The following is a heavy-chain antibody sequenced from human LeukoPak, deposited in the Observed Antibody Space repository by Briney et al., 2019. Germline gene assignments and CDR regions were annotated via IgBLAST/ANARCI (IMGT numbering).Heavy chain of an antibody. CDR1: GGSISGFY. CDR3: ARENPPTY. Sequence: SETLSLTCTVSGGSISGFYWTWIRQPAGKGLEWIGRIYSNGNTNYNRSLKSRLTMSVDTSKNQFSLNLSSVTAADTAVYFCARENPPTYWGQGILVTVSS. CDR2: IYSNGNT. J-gene: IGHJ4*02. V-gene: IGHV4-4*07.